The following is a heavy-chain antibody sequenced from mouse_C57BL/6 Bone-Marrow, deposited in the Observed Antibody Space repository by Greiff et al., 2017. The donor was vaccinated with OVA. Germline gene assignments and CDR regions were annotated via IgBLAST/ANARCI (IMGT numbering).Heavy chain of an antibody. D-gene: IGHD1-1*01. Sequence: LVESGAELVKPGASVKLSCKASGYTFTEYTIHWVKQRSGQGLEWIGWFYPGSGSIKYNEKFKDKATLTADKSSSTVYMELSRLTSEDSAVYFCARHECPGSSPYWYFDVWGTGTTVTVSS. CDR1: GYTFTEYT. CDR2: FYPGSGSI. J-gene: IGHJ1*03. CDR3: ARHECPGSSPYWYFDV. V-gene: IGHV1-62-2*01.